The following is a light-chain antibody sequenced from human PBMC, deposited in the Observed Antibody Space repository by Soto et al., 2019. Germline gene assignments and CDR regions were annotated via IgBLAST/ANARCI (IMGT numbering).Light chain of an antibody. CDR3: SSYGGSNIPLYV. CDR2: EVD. J-gene: IGLJ1*01. V-gene: IGLV2-8*01. Sequence: QLVLTQPPSASGSPGQSLTISCAGTGSDVGAYKYVSWYQQHPGKAPKLIIYEVDKRPSGVPDRFSGSKSGNTASLTVSGLQAEDEADYYCSSYGGSNIPLYVFGTGTKVTVL. CDR1: GSDVGAYKY.